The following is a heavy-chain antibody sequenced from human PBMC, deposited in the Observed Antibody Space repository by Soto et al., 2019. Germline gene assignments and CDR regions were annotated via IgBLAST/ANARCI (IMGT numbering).Heavy chain of an antibody. D-gene: IGHD3-3*01. V-gene: IGHV4-34*01. Sequence: SETLSVTCAVYGGSFNGYYWNWIRQPPGKGLEWIGEINHTGGTHYNPSLKSRVTMSVDTSKNQFSLRLSSVTAADTAIYYCATRITVFGLLIPPFDPWGQGTQVTVSS. J-gene: IGHJ5*02. CDR2: INHTGGT. CDR3: ATRITVFGLLIPPFDP. CDR1: GGSFNGYY.